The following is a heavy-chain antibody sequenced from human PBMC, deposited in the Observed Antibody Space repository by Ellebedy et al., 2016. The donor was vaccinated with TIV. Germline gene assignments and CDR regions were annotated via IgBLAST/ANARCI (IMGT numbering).Heavy chain of an antibody. J-gene: IGHJ4*02. V-gene: IGHV3-21*01. CDR3: SRGIAAVMY. D-gene: IGHD6-13*01. CDR1: GFIFSNYS. Sequence: PGGSLRLSCSGSGFIFSNYSMNWVRQAPGKGLEWVASITASSSHMFYADSVKGRFTISRDNAKNSLYLQMNSLRAEDTAVYYCSRGIAAVMYWGQGTLVTVSS. CDR2: ITASSSHM.